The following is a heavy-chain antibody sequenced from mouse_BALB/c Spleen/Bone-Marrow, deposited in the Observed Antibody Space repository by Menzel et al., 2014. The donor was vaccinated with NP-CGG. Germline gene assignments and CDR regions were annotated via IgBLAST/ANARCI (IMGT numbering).Heavy chain of an antibody. J-gene: IGHJ2*01. CDR3: ARTPRATFYLDY. V-gene: IGHV14-3*02. CDR1: GFNLKDTY. D-gene: IGHD3-1*01. CDR2: IDPANGNT. Sequence: QLQESGAELVKPGASVKLSCTASGFNLKDTYMHWVKQRPEQGLEWIGRIDPANGNTKYDPKFQGKATITADTSSNTAYLQLFSLTSEDTAVYYCARTPRATFYLDYWGQGSALTAPS.